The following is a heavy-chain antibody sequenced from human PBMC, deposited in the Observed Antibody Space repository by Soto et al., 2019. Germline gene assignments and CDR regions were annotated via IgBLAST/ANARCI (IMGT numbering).Heavy chain of an antibody. CDR3: ARHALEYYYDSSGYSPYFDY. J-gene: IGHJ4*02. Sequence: SETLSLTCTVSGGSISSYYWSWIRQPPGKGLEWIGDIYYSGSTNYNPSLKSRVTISVDTSKNQFSLKLSSVTAADTAMYYCARHALEYYYDSSGYSPYFDYWGQGTLVTVS. V-gene: IGHV4-59*01. CDR1: GGSISSYY. D-gene: IGHD3-22*01. CDR2: IYYSGST.